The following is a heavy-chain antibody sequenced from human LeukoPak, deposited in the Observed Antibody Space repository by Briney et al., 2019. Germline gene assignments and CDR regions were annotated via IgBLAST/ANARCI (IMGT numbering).Heavy chain of an antibody. CDR3: ARDSGFSLITPYDI. D-gene: IGHD3-16*01. CDR1: VGSISSGSYY. J-gene: IGHJ3*02. V-gene: IGHV4-61*02. CDR2: IYTSGST. Sequence: PSHTLSLTCTVSVGSISSGSYYWSWIRQPAGKGLEWIGRIYTSGSTNYNPSLKSRVTISVDTSKNQFSLKLSSVTAADTAAYYCARDSGFSLITPYDIWGQGTMVTVSS.